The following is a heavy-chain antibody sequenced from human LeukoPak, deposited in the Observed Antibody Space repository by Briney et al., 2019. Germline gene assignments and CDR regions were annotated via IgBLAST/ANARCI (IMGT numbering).Heavy chain of an antibody. CDR1: GFTFSSYG. D-gene: IGHD1-26*01. J-gene: IGHJ4*02. Sequence: GGSLRLSCAASGFTFSSYGMRWVRQAPGEGLEWVAVIWYDGSNKYYADSVKGRFTISRDNSKNTLYLQMNSLRAEDTAVYYCARAFLTLRYSGSKLLGDYWGQGTLVTVSS. V-gene: IGHV3-33*01. CDR3: ARAFLTLRYSGSKLLGDY. CDR2: IWYDGSNK.